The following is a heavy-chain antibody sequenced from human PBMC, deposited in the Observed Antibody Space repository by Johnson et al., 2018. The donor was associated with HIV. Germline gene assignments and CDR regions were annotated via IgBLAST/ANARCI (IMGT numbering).Heavy chain of an antibody. CDR2: SGSGDNT. CDR1: GFTVSSNY. J-gene: IGHJ3*02. CDR3: VRDRGTVVIWSDAFDM. D-gene: IGHD3-22*01. V-gene: IGHV3-23*04. Sequence: VQLVESGGGLVQPGGSLRLSCAASGFTVSSNYMNWVRQAPGKGLEWVSTLSGSGDNTYYADSVTGRFTISRDNSKNTLYLQMNSLRAEDTAVYFCVRDRGTVVIWSDAFDMWGQGTMVTVSS.